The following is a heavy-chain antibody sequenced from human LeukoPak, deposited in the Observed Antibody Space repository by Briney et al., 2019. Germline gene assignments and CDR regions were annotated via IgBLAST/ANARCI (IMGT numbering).Heavy chain of an antibody. Sequence: GGSLRLSCAASGFTFSSYSMNWVRQASGKGLEWVSSISSSSSYIYYADSVKGRFTISRDNAKNSLYLQMNSLRAEDTAVYYCARGDYGEVNAFDIWGQGTMVTVSS. J-gene: IGHJ3*02. D-gene: IGHD4-17*01. CDR1: GFTFSSYS. CDR2: ISSSSSYI. CDR3: ARGDYGEVNAFDI. V-gene: IGHV3-21*01.